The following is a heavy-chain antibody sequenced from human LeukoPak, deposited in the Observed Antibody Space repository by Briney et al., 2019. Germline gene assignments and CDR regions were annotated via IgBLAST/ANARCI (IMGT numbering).Heavy chain of an antibody. Sequence: GESLKISCKGFGYSFTSYWFGWVRQMPGKGLEWMGIIYPGDSDTRYSPSFQGQVTISADKSISTAYLQWSSLKASDTAMYYCARQGSGWYKAFDIWGQGTMVTVSS. CDR1: GYSFTSYW. CDR2: IYPGDSDT. CDR3: ARQGSGWYKAFDI. D-gene: IGHD6-19*01. J-gene: IGHJ3*02. V-gene: IGHV5-51*01.